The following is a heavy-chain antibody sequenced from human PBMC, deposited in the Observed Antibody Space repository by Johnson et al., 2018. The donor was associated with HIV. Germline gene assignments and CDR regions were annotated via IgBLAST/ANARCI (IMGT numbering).Heavy chain of an antibody. Sequence: VQLVESGGGLVKPGGSLRLSCAASGFTFDDYAMHWVRQAPGKGLEWVSVIYSGGSTYYADSVKGRFTISRDNSKNTLYLQMNSLRAEDTAVYYCARAPHDAFDVWGQGTMVTVSS. CDR3: ARAPHDAFDV. V-gene: IGHV3-66*02. CDR1: GFTFDDYA. CDR2: IYSGGST. J-gene: IGHJ3*01.